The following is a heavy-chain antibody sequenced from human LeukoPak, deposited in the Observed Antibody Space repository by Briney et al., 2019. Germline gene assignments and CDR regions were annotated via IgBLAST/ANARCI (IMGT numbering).Heavy chain of an antibody. CDR3: ARDSGFRSLDY. V-gene: IGHV3-7*01. D-gene: IGHD3-10*01. CDR1: GFTFSNYW. Sequence: QAGGSLRLSCTASGFTFSNYWMTWVRQTPGKGLEWLAQIKGDGSEKYFVDSVKGRFTISRDNAKNSLYLQMNSLRADDTAVYFCARDSGFRSLDYWGQGTLVTVSS. CDR2: IKGDGSEK. J-gene: IGHJ4*02.